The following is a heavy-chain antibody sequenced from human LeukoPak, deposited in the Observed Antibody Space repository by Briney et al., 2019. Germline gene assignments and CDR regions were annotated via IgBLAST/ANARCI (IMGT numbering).Heavy chain of an antibody. D-gene: IGHD3-10*01. Sequence: GGSLRLSCSASGFTFSNYAMHWVRQAPGKGLEYVSAISSNGGSTYYADSVKGRFTISRDNSKNTLYLQMSSLRAEDTAVYYCAKGLWFGEVDAFDIWGQGTMVTVSS. CDR2: ISSNGGST. J-gene: IGHJ3*02. V-gene: IGHV3-64D*06. CDR3: AKGLWFGEVDAFDI. CDR1: GFTFSNYA.